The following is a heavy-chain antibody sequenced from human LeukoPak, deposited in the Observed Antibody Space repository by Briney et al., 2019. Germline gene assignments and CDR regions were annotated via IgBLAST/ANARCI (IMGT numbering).Heavy chain of an antibody. Sequence: PSETLSLTCTVSGGSISSSSYYWGWIRQPPGKGLEWIGSIYYSGSTYYNPSLKSRVTISVDTSKNQFSLKLSSVTAAGTAVYYCARDFGYSSSWYAYWGQGTLVTVSS. CDR1: GGSISSSSYY. CDR2: IYYSGST. CDR3: ARDFGYSSSWYAY. J-gene: IGHJ4*02. V-gene: IGHV4-39*07. D-gene: IGHD6-13*01.